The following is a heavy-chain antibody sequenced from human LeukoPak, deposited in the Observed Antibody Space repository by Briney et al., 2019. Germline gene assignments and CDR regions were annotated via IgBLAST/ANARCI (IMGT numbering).Heavy chain of an antibody. V-gene: IGHV3-33*08. CDR3: ARGLGGNSAAFDI. CDR2: IWYDGSKK. Sequence: GGSLRLSCAASGFTFSSYSMNWVRQAPGKGPEWVAVIWYDGSKKYYADSVKGRFTISRDNPKNTLYLQMNSLRAEDTAVYYCARGLGGNSAAFDIWGQGTMVTVSS. CDR1: GFTFSSYS. D-gene: IGHD4-23*01. J-gene: IGHJ3*02.